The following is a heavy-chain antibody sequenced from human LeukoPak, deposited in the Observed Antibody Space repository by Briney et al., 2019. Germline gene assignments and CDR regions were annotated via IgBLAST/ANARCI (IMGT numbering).Heavy chain of an antibody. CDR2: ISAYNGDT. J-gene: IGHJ4*02. V-gene: IGHV1-18*01. Sequence: GASVKVSCKASGYTFTSYGISWVRQAPGQGLEWMGWISAYNGDTNYAQKLQGRVTMTTDTSTSTAYMELRSLRSDDTAVYYCARVSPRITMVRGVIAPLPPDYWGQGTLVTVSS. CDR1: GYTFTSYG. D-gene: IGHD3-10*01. CDR3: ARVSPRITMVRGVIAPLPPDY.